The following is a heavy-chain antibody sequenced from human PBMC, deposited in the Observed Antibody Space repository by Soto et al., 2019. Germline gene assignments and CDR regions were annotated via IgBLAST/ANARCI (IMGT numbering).Heavy chain of an antibody. CDR1: GYTYTSFG. Sequence: QVQLVQSGAEVKKPGASVKVSCKASGYTYTSFGISWVRQAPGQGLEWMGWISAYNGNTNYAQKFQGRVTMATDTSTSTAYMELRSPRSDDTAVYYCARERIPGIAVAGTRYYYYGMDVWGQGTTVTVSS. CDR2: ISAYNGNT. J-gene: IGHJ6*02. V-gene: IGHV1-18*01. D-gene: IGHD6-19*01. CDR3: ARERIPGIAVAGTRYYYYGMDV.